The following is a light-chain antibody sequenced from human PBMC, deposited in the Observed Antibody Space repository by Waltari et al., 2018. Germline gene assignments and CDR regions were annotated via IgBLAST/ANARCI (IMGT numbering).Light chain of an antibody. Sequence: IQLTQSPSSLSASVGDRVTITCRASQGINTYLAWYQQKPGKAPNLLIYAASTLQSGVASSFNGSGSGTEFTLTISSLQPEDFATYGCLQVKSYPLTFGGGTTVEIK. CDR1: QGINTY. V-gene: IGKV1-9*01. CDR3: LQVKSYPLT. J-gene: IGKJ4*01. CDR2: AAS.